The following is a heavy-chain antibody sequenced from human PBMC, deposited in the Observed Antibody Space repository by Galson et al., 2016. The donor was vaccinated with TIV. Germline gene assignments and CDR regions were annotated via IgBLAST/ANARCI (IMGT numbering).Heavy chain of an antibody. J-gene: IGHJ6*02. CDR2: IIPIFGMT. Sequence: SVKVSCKASGGTFSSYAISWVRQAPGQGLEWMGGIIPIFGMTNYAQKFQGRVTITADESTSTIYMELSNLRSADTADYSCARALDTSTNTAYFYYYGLHVWGQGTTVTVSS. CDR3: ARALDTSTNTAYFYYYGLHV. D-gene: IGHD5-18*01. CDR1: GGTFSSYA. V-gene: IGHV1-69*13.